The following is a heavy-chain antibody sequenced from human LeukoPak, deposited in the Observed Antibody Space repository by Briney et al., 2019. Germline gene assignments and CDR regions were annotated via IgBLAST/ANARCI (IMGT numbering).Heavy chain of an antibody. CDR3: ARIEWELLNAGS. D-gene: IGHD1-26*01. Sequence: ASVKVSCKASGYTFTVYYMHWVRQAPGHGLEWMGRINPNSDGTNYAQKFQGTVTMTRATSISTAYMELTRLRSDDTAVYYCARIEWELLNAGSWGQGTLVTVSS. V-gene: IGHV1-2*06. CDR2: INPNSDGT. J-gene: IGHJ5*02. CDR1: GYTFTVYY.